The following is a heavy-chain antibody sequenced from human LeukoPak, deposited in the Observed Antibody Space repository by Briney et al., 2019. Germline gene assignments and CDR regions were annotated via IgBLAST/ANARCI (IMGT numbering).Heavy chain of an antibody. J-gene: IGHJ5*02. V-gene: IGHV3-74*01. CDR3: ARDSYQDYYGRFDP. CDR1: GFTFSNFW. Sequence: GGSLRLSCAASGFTFSNFWMHWVRQAPGKGLVWVALIYGDGSFTRYADSVKGRFTISRDNAKNTVYLQMNSLRVEDTAVYYCARDSYQDYYGRFDPWGQGTLVIVSS. CDR2: IYGDGSFT. D-gene: IGHD3-10*01.